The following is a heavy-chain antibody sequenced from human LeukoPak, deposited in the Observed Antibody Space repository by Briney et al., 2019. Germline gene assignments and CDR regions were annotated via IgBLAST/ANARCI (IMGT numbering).Heavy chain of an antibody. V-gene: IGHV1-2*02. Sequence: ASVKVSCKTSGYTFTSYYIHWLRQAPGQRFEWMGWSDPKSGATKYEHFQGRVTMTRDTSISTAYMELSRLRSDDTAVYYCAREGRYYDSSGYYPVDYWGQGTLVTVSS. D-gene: IGHD3-22*01. CDR2: SDPKSGAT. J-gene: IGHJ4*02. CDR1: GYTFTSYY. CDR3: AREGRYYDSSGYYPVDY.